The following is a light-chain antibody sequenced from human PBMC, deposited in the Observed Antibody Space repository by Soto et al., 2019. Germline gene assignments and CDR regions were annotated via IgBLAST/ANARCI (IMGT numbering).Light chain of an antibody. CDR3: CSYAGTYTWV. Sequence: QSALTQPRSVSGSPGQSVTISCTGTSSDVGGYNYVSWYQQFPGKAPKVIIYDVNERPSGVADRFSGSKSGNTASLTISGLQAEDEADYYCCSYAGTYTWVFGGGTQLTVL. CDR1: SSDVGGYNY. CDR2: DVN. V-gene: IGLV2-11*01. J-gene: IGLJ2*01.